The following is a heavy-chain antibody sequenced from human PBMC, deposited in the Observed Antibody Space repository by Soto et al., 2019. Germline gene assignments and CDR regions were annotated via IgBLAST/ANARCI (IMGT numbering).Heavy chain of an antibody. D-gene: IGHD3-22*01. CDR2: IIPVFDTA. V-gene: IGHV1-69*01. Sequence: QVQLVQSGAEVKKPGSSVKVSCKASGDSFSNYAISWVRQAPGQGLEWMGGIIPVFDTANYAQKFQGRVTVTADESTGTVYMEMSRLRSEDTAVYYCARELWYYDSSGYTVAWYFDLWGRGTLVTVSS. CDR1: GDSFSNYA. J-gene: IGHJ2*01. CDR3: ARELWYYDSSGYTVAWYFDL.